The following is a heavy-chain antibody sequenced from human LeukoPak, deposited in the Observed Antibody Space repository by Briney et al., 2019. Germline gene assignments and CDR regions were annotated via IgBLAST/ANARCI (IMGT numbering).Heavy chain of an antibody. D-gene: IGHD3-3*01. CDR3: ARDRGVVIRY. CDR1: GFPFSSYW. Sequence: GSLRLSCAASGFPFSSYWMSWVRQAPGKGLEWVANIKQDGSEKYYVDSVKGRFTISRDNAKNSLYLQMKSLRAEDTAVYYCARDRGVVIRYWGQGTLVTVSS. CDR2: IKQDGSEK. J-gene: IGHJ4*02. V-gene: IGHV3-7*01.